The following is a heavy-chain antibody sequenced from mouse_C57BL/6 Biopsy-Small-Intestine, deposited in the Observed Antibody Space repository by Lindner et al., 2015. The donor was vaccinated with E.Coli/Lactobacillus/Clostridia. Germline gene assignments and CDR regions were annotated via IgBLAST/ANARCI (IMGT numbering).Heavy chain of an antibody. CDR1: GYTFTSYG. V-gene: IGHV1-81*01. Sequence: VQLQESGAELVKPGASVKLSCKASGYTFTSYGISWVKQRTGQGLEWIGEIYPRSGNTYYNEKFKGKATLTADKSSSTAYMELRSLTSEDSAVYFCARSPDYYGSSFDYWGQGTTLTVSS. CDR3: ARSPDYYGSSFDY. J-gene: IGHJ2*01. D-gene: IGHD1-1*01. CDR2: IYPRSGNT.